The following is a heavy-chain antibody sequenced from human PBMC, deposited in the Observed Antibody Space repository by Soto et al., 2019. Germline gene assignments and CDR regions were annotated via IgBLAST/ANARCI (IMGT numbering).Heavy chain of an antibody. CDR1: GGSISSYY. Sequence: PSETLSLTCTVSGGSISSYYWNWIRQPPGRGLEWIGNIYYSGSTNYNPSLKSRVTISVDTSKNQFSLKLSSVSAADTAVYYCARQAAPQHYYMDVWGKGTTVTVSS. CDR3: ARQAAPQHYYMDV. J-gene: IGHJ6*03. V-gene: IGHV4-59*08. D-gene: IGHD6-13*01. CDR2: IYYSGST.